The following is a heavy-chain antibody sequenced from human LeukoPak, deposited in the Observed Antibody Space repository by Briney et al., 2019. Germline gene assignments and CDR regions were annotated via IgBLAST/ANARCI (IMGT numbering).Heavy chain of an antibody. CDR1: GFTFSSYA. D-gene: IGHD5-24*01. CDR3: AKGTPRDGYNSGYFDY. CDR2: ISDNSNYT. V-gene: IGHV3-23*01. J-gene: IGHJ4*02. Sequence: GGSLRLSCAASGFTFSSYAMSWVRQAPGKGLEWVSNISDNSNYTYYADSVKGRFTISRDNSKNKLYLQMNSLRAEDTAVYYCAKGTPRDGYNSGYFDYWGQGTLVTVSS.